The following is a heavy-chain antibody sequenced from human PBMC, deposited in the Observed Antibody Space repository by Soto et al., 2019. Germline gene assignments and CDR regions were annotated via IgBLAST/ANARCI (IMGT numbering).Heavy chain of an antibody. J-gene: IGHJ4*02. CDR2: ISYDGSNK. CDR3: VRSMIIVVRLIGLDY. D-gene: IGHD3-22*01. CDR1: GFTFSSYG. V-gene: IGHV3-30*03. Sequence: LRLSCAASGFTFSSYGMHWVRQAPGKGLEWVAVISYDGSNKYYADSVKGRFSISRDNAKNMLYLQMDSLSSEDTAVYYCVRSMIIVVRLIGLDYWGQGTLVTVSS.